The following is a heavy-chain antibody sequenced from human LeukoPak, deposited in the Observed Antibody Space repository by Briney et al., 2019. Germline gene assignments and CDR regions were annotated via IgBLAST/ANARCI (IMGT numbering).Heavy chain of an antibody. Sequence: ASVKVSCKASGYTFTSYGISWVRQAPGQGLEWMGWISAYNGNTNYAQKLQGRVTMTTDTSTSTAYMELRSLRSDDTAVYYCARFELPCTSRYMDFDYWGQGTLVTVSS. CDR3: ARFELPCTSRYMDFDY. CDR1: GYTFTSYG. CDR2: ISAYNGNT. J-gene: IGHJ4*02. D-gene: IGHD2-2*02. V-gene: IGHV1-18*01.